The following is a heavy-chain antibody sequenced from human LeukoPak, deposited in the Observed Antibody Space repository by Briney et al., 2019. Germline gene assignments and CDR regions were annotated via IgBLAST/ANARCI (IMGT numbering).Heavy chain of an antibody. CDR2: VYYSGST. CDR1: GGSISSYY. Sequence: SETLSLTCTVSGGSISSYYWSWIRQPPGGGMGWIGYVYYSGSTNYSPSLKSRVTISVDTSKNQFSLRLSSVTTADTAVYYCARAPTVTDWFDPWGQGTLVTVSS. D-gene: IGHD4-17*01. V-gene: IGHV4-59*12. CDR3: ARAPTVTDWFDP. J-gene: IGHJ5*02.